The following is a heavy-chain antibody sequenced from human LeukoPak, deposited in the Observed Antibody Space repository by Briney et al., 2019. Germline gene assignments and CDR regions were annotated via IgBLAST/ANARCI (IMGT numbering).Heavy chain of an antibody. CDR1: GGSISSYY. J-gene: IGHJ4*02. CDR3: ARGTTVTTSDY. D-gene: IGHD4-17*01. Sequence: PSETLSPTCTVSGGSISSYYWSWIRQPAGKGLEWIGRIYTSGGTNYNPSLKSRVTISVDKSKNQFSLKLSSVTAADTAVYYCARGTTVTTSDYWGQGTLVTVSS. CDR2: IYTSGGT. V-gene: IGHV4-4*07.